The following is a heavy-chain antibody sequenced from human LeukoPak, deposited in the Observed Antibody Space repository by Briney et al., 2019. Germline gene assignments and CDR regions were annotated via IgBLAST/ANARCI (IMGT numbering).Heavy chain of an antibody. Sequence: PSETLSLTCTVSGGSISSSSYYWGWIRQPPGKGLEWIGSIYHGGNTYYNPSLESRVTISVDTSKNQFSLNLSSVTAADTAVYYCARIGTAWYKWFDPWGQGTLVTVSS. CDR3: ARIGTAWYKWFDP. D-gene: IGHD6-19*01. J-gene: IGHJ5*02. CDR2: IYHGGNT. CDR1: GGSISSSSYY. V-gene: IGHV4-39*01.